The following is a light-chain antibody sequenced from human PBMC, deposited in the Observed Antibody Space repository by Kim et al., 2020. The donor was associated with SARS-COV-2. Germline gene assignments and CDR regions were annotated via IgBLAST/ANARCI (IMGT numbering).Light chain of an antibody. CDR3: GSYAATYTWV. CDR2: GAS. V-gene: IGLV2-11*01. Sequence: GHAVTISGTGPGRDVGGYLHVSRYQHHPDRGPKPLSYGASKRPSGVPDRFSGSRSGNTASLTISGLQAEDEAQYYCGSYAATYTWVCGGGTEVTVL. CDR1: GRDVGGYLH. J-gene: IGLJ3*02.